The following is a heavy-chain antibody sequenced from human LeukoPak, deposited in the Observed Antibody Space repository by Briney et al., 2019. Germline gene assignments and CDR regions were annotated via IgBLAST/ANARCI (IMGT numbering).Heavy chain of an antibody. V-gene: IGHV3-21*01. D-gene: IGHD6-6*01. J-gene: IGHJ4*02. CDR2: ISSSSSYI. CDR1: GFTFSSYS. CDR3: ARGEWSSSPFDS. Sequence: TAGGSLRLSCAASGFTFSSYSMNWVRQAPGKGLEWVSSISSSSSYIYYADSVKGRFTISRDNAKNSLYLQMNSLRAEDTAVYYCARGEWSSSPFDSWGQGTLVTVSS.